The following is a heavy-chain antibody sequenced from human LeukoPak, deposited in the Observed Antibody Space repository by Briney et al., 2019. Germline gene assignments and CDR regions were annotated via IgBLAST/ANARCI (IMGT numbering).Heavy chain of an antibody. CDR1: GGSISSYY. CDR3: ATLRDYFDY. J-gene: IGHJ4*02. D-gene: IGHD4-17*01. V-gene: IGHV4-59*12. CDR2: IYYSGST. Sequence: SETLSLTCTVSGGSISSYYWSWIRQPPGKGLEWIGYIYYSGSTNYNPSLKSRVTISVDTSKNQFSLKLSSVTAADTAVYYCATLRDYFDYWGQGTLVTVSS.